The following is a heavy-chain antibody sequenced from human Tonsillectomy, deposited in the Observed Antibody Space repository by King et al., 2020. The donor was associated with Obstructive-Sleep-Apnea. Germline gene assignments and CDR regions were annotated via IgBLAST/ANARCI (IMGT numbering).Heavy chain of an antibody. J-gene: IGHJ6*02. CDR2: IYWDGSRT. D-gene: IGHD1-14*01. CDR1: GFNSNDYA. Sequence: VQLVESGGGLVQPGRSLRLSCAASGFNSNDYAMHWVRQAPGKGLEGVSGIYWDGSRTGYADFVKGRFTISRDNAKSSLYLQINNLKAEDTAVYYCGKDISPGGMDVWGQGTTVTVSS. CDR3: GKDISPGGMDV. V-gene: IGHV3-9*01.